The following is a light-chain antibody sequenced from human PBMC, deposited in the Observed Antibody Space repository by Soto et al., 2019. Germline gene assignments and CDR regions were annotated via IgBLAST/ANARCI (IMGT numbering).Light chain of an antibody. J-gene: IGKJ5*01. CDR3: QQYTGPPTT. V-gene: IGKV3-20*01. Sequence: EIVLTQFPGTLSLSPGERATLSCRASQSVTSNSLAWCQQRPGQAPRLLIYGASTRAAGIPDRVSGSGSGTDVTRTITSLEPEDSAVYFCQQYTGPPTTFGQGTRLEIK. CDR1: QSVTSNS. CDR2: GAS.